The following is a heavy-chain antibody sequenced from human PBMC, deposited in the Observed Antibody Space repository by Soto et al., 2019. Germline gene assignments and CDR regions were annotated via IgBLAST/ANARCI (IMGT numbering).Heavy chain of an antibody. J-gene: IGHJ3*02. Sequence: QVQLVESGGDVVEPGRSLRLSCGASGSTFSSYNIHWVRQASGEGLEWVAHISPDGNNAYYADSVKGRFTISRDNARNTVYLQVNSLRPEATAVYHCVRGPSHGAFDIWGQGTLVTVSS. CDR3: VRGPSHGAFDI. CDR2: ISPDGNNA. V-gene: IGHV3-30*19. CDR1: GSTFSSYN.